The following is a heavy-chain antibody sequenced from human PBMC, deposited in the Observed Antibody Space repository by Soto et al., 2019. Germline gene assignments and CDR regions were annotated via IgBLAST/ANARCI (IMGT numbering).Heavy chain of an antibody. D-gene: IGHD3-10*01. J-gene: IGHJ5*01. CDR1: GFTFSSYP. CDR2: IPYDGTSE. Sequence: QVQLVESGGGVVQPGRSLRLSCAASGFTFSSYPIHWVRQAPGKGLEWVGSIPYDGTSEDFADSLRGRFTLSRDNSKNMLWLQMNSLRSEDTAVYYCLRDYSGWFDLWGQGTLVTVSS. V-gene: IGHV3-30-3*01. CDR3: LRDYSGWFDL.